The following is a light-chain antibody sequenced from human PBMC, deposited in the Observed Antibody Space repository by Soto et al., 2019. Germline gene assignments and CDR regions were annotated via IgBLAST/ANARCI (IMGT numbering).Light chain of an antibody. J-gene: IGKJ2*01. V-gene: IGKV3-11*01. Sequence: EIVLTQSPATLSLSPGERATLSCRASQSVSSYLAWYQQKPGQAPRLLIYDASNRATGIPARFSGSGCGTDFTLIISSLEPEDFAVYYCQQRSNWPPYTFGQGTKLEIK. CDR1: QSVSSY. CDR3: QQRSNWPPYT. CDR2: DAS.